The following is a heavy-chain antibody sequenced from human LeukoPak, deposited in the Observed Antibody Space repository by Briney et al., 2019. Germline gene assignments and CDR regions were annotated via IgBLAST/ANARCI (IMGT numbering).Heavy chain of an antibody. Sequence: PGGSLRLSCAASGFTFSSYSMNWVRQAPGKGLEWVSYISSSSSSTIYYADSVEGRFTISRDNVKNSLYLQMNSLRDEDTAVYYCARDLRGYSGYGGSYYYYGMDVWGQGTTVTVYS. CDR3: ARDLRGYSGYGGSYYYYGMDV. V-gene: IGHV3-48*02. D-gene: IGHD5-12*01. J-gene: IGHJ6*02. CDR1: GFTFSSYS. CDR2: ISSSSSSTI.